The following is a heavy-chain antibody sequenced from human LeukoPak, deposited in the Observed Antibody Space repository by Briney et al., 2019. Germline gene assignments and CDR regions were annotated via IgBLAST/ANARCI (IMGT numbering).Heavy chain of an antibody. CDR3: ARDLVWFGELLRYYYGMDV. J-gene: IGHJ6*02. CDR1: GYTFTGYY. Sequence: ASVKVPCKASGYTFTGYYMHWVRQAPGQGLEWMGWINPNSGGTNYAQKFQGRVTMTRDTSISTAYMELSRLRSDDTAVYYCARDLVWFGELLRYYYGMDVWGQGTTVTVSS. CDR2: INPNSGGT. D-gene: IGHD3-10*01. V-gene: IGHV1-2*02.